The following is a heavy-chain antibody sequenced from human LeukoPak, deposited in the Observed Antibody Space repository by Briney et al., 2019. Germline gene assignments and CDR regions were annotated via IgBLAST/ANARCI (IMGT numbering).Heavy chain of an antibody. J-gene: IGHJ3*02. D-gene: IGHD1-26*01. CDR2: INPNSGGT. CDR1: GYTFTSYY. CDR3: ARAEWELNDAFDI. V-gene: IGHV1-2*04. Sequence: ASVKVSCKASGYTFTSYYMHWVRQAPGQGLEWMGWINPNSGGTNYAQKFQGWVTMTRDTSISTAYMELSRLRSDDTAVYYCARAEWELNDAFDIWGQGTMVTVSS.